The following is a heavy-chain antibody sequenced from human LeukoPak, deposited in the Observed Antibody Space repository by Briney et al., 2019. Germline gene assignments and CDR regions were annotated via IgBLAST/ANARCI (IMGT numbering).Heavy chain of an antibody. Sequence: SETLSLTCTVSGGSISSSSYYWGWIRQPPGKGLEWIGSNYYSGSTYYNPSLRSRVTISVDTSKNQFSLKLSSVTAADTAVYYCATGSYYTVGFDYWGQGTLVTVSS. D-gene: IGHD3-10*01. CDR2: NYYSGST. CDR3: ATGSYYTVGFDY. J-gene: IGHJ4*02. V-gene: IGHV4-39*01. CDR1: GGSISSSSYY.